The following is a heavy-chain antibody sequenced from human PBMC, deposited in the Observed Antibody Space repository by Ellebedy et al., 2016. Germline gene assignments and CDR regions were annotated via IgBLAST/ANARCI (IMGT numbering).Heavy chain of an antibody. CDR1: GYTFTSYD. CDR2: MNPNSGNT. V-gene: IGHV1-8*01. J-gene: IGHJ3*02. Sequence: ASVKVSXXASGYTFTSYDINWVRQATGQGLEWMGWMNPNSGNTGYAQKFQGRVTMTRDTSISTAYTELSGLRSEDTAVYYCAKTSGFCGGDCKSAAGDAFHIWGQGTMVTVSS. D-gene: IGHD2-21*01. CDR3: AKTSGFCGGDCKSAAGDAFHI.